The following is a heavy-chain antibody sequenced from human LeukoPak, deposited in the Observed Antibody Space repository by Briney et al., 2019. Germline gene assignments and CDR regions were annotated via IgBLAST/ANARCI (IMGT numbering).Heavy chain of an antibody. CDR2: IYYSGST. CDR3: ARGSGYCSGGSCYTDAFDI. J-gene: IGHJ3*02. Sequence: SETLSLTCTVSGGSISSGGYYWSWLRQPPGKGLEWIGYIYYSGSTYYNPSLKSRGTISLDTSENQFSLKLSSVTAADTAVYYCARGSGYCSGGSCYTDAFDIWGQGSMVTVSS. CDR1: GGSISSGGYY. D-gene: IGHD2-15*01. V-gene: IGHV4-30-4*08.